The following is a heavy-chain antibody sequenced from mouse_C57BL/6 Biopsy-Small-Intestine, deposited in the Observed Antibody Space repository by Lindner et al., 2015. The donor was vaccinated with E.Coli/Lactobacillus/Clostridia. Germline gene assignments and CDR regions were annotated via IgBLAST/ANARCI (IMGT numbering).Heavy chain of an antibody. CDR2: INPNNGGT. J-gene: IGHJ4*01. CDR1: GYTFTDYN. CDR3: ARWKVVEDYYAMDY. Sequence: QLQESGPELVKPGAFSEDVLQGSGYTFTDYNMHWVKQSHGKSLEWIGYINPNNGGTSYNQKFKGKATLTVNKSSSTAYMELRSLTSEDSAVYYCARWKVVEDYYAMDYWGQGTSVTVSS. V-gene: IGHV1-22*01. D-gene: IGHD1-1*01.